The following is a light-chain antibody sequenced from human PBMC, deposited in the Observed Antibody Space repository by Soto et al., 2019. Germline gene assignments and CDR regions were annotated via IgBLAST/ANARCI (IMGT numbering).Light chain of an antibody. V-gene: IGLV9-49*01. J-gene: IGLJ2*01. Sequence: QLVLTQPPAASASLGASVTLTCTLSSGYSNYKVDWYQQRPGKGPRFVMRVGPGGIVGSKGDGIPDRFSVLGSGLNRYLTIKNIQEEDESDYHCGADHGGGSNFVVFGGGTKLTVL. CDR1: SGYSNYK. CDR2: VGPGGIVG. CDR3: GADHGGGSNFVV.